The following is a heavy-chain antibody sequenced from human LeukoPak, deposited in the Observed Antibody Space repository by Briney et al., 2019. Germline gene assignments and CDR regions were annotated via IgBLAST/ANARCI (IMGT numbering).Heavy chain of an antibody. CDR3: ATPFPPSGYYPNYFDY. Sequence: GGSLRLSCAASGFTFSSYAMSWVRQAPGKGLEWVSAISGSGGSTYYADSVKGRFTISRDNSKSTLYLQMPSLRAEDTAVYYCATPFPPSGYYPNYFDYWGQGTLVTVSS. CDR2: ISGSGGST. V-gene: IGHV3-23*01. CDR1: GFTFSSYA. J-gene: IGHJ4*02. D-gene: IGHD3-22*01.